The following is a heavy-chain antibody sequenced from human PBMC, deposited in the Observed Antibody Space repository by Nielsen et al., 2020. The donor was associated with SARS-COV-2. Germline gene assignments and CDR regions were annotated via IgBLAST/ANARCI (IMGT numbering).Heavy chain of an antibody. CDR2: ILYNGTT. CDR1: GGSISSGDYF. CDR3: ARGARN. Sequence: SETLSLTCTVSGGSISSGDYFWSWIRQFPGKGLEWIGYILYNGTTYYSWPLKSRLTISLDTSKNQFSLKLASVTVADTAVYYCARGARNWGQGALVTVAS. J-gene: IGHJ4*02. V-gene: IGHV4-31*03.